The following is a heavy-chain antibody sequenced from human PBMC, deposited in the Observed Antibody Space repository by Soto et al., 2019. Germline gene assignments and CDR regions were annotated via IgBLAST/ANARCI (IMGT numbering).Heavy chain of an antibody. D-gene: IGHD2-2*01. CDR1: GGSISSYY. Sequence: SETLSLTCTVSGGSISSYYWSWMRQPPGKGLEWIGYIYYSGSTNYNPSLKSRVTISVDTSKNQFSLKLSSVTAADTAVYYCARAKLPDCSSTSCYLDYFDYWGQGTLVTVSS. CDR2: IYYSGST. V-gene: IGHV4-59*01. J-gene: IGHJ4*02. CDR3: ARAKLPDCSSTSCYLDYFDY.